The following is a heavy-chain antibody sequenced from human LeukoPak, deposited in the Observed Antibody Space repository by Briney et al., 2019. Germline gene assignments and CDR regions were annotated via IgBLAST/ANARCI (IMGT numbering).Heavy chain of an antibody. CDR3: ARDNDYGDYGTDY. Sequence: GGSLRLSCAASGFTFSSYAMHWVRQAPGKGLEWVAVISYDGSNKYYADSVKGRFTISRDNSKNTLYLQTNSLRAEDTAVYYCARDNDYGDYGTDYWGQGTLVTVSS. J-gene: IGHJ4*02. CDR2: ISYDGSNK. CDR1: GFTFSSYA. D-gene: IGHD4-17*01. V-gene: IGHV3-30*04.